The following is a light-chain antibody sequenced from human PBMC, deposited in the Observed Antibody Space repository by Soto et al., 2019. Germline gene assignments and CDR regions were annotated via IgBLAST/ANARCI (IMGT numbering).Light chain of an antibody. J-gene: IGKJ3*01. CDR1: QDIGSY. Sequence: DILLTQSPSFMSASVGDRVTITCRASQDIGSYLAWYQQKPGKAPNLLIFGASSLQSGVPSRFSGSGSGTEFTLTISSLQPEDFATYYCQQLNDYSIVPFGPGTKVDIK. V-gene: IGKV1-9*01. CDR2: GAS. CDR3: QQLNDYSIVP.